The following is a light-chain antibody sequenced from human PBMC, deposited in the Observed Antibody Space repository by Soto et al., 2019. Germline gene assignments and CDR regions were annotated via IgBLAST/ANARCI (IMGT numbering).Light chain of an antibody. V-gene: IGKV1-33*01. Sequence: DIHMTQSPSSLSASVGYIFTITCQASHDINKNLIWYQQKKGKAPKLLIYDASDLETGVPSRLSGSGYGTGFTFTISSMQTEDFETYYCQQYESLPLTFGQGTRLEI. CDR3: QQYESLPLT. J-gene: IGKJ5*01. CDR1: HDINKN. CDR2: DAS.